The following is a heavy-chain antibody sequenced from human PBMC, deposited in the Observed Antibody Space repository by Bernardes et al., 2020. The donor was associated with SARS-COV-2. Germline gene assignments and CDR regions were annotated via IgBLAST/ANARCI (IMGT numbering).Heavy chain of an antibody. CDR3: ATIGGGLRLGPFDI. CDR1: GYRFTSNW. Sequence: GGFLKISCKASGYRFTSNWIGWVRQMPGKGLEWMGNIYPGDSETRYSPSFQGQVTISADKSISTAYLHWSSLKASDTAMYYCATIGGGLRLGPFDIWGQGTMVTVSS. CDR2: IYPGDSET. D-gene: IGHD5-12*01. J-gene: IGHJ3*02. V-gene: IGHV5-51*01.